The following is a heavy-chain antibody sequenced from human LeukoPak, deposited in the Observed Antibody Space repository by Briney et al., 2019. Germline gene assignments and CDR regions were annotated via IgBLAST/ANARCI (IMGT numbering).Heavy chain of an antibody. V-gene: IGHV4-34*01. Sequence: SETLSLTCAVYGGSFSGYYWSRIRQPPGKGLEWIGEINHSGSTNYNPSLKSRVTISVDTSKNQFSLKLSSVTAADTAVYYCARQRVRGVIIFHYYYGMDVWGQGTTATVSS. CDR1: GGSFSGYY. CDR2: INHSGST. J-gene: IGHJ6*02. D-gene: IGHD3-10*01. CDR3: ARQRVRGVIIFHYYYGMDV.